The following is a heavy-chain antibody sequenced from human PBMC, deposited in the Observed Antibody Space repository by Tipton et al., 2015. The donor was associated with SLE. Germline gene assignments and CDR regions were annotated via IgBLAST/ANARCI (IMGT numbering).Heavy chain of an antibody. Sequence: LRLSCTVSGGSISSYYWSWIRQPPGKGLEWIGYIYTSGSTNYNPSLKSRVTISVDTSKNQFSLKLSSVTAADTAVYYCARGRIAAAAYNWFDPWGQGTLVTVSS. CDR3: ARGRIAAAAYNWFDP. V-gene: IGHV4-4*08. CDR2: IYTSGST. J-gene: IGHJ5*02. CDR1: GGSISSYY. D-gene: IGHD6-13*01.